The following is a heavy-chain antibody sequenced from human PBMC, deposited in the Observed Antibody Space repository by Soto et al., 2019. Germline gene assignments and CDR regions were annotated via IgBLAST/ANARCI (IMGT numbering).Heavy chain of an antibody. J-gene: IGHJ4*02. CDR1: GGSISSTNW. CDR3: APLPPRIVVVVLPIPS. CDR2: VYHTGST. V-gene: IGHV4-4*02. Sequence: QVQLQQSGPRLARPSGTLSLTCVVSGGSISSTNWWTWVRQTPGKGLEWIGEVYHTGSTKYNPSPQNRRTISLDKSNPQAPLNLKSVTAADTAVYYCAPLPPRIVVVVLPIPSWGQGTLVTVSS. D-gene: IGHD2-15*01.